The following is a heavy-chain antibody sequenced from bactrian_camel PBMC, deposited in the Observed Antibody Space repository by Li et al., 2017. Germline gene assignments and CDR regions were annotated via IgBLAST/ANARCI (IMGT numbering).Heavy chain of an antibody. CDR2: IDADGET. D-gene: IGHD2*01. V-gene: IGHV3S9*01. Sequence: HVQLVESGGGTVQAGGSLRLSCTASEYTYSSSCMGWFRQAPGKEREGVASIDADGETSYADSVKGRFTVSRDSGKNSVYLQMDGLKLEDTAMYYCAADFGPYCSGPYLARRANFEGQGTQVTVS. CDR1: EYTYSSSC. J-gene: IGHJ4*01.